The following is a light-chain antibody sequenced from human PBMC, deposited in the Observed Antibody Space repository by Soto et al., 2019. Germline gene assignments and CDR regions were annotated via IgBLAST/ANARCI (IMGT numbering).Light chain of an antibody. J-gene: IGKJ1*01. CDR1: QSVSSY. V-gene: IGKV3-20*01. Sequence: EIVMTQSPATLSVSPGERATLSCRASQSVSSYLAWYQQKPGQAPRLLIYGASSRATGIPDRFSGSGSGTDFTLTISRLEPEDFAVYYCQQYGNSSWTFGLGTKVDIK. CDR3: QQYGNSSWT. CDR2: GAS.